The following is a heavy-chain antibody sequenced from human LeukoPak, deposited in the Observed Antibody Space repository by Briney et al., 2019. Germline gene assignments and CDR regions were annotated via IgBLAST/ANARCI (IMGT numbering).Heavy chain of an antibody. CDR3: AREPDDSSGYYY. V-gene: IGHV4-30-4*01. CDR1: GGSISSADYY. CDR2: IYYSGST. J-gene: IGHJ4*02. D-gene: IGHD3-22*01. Sequence: SQTLSLTCTVSGGSISSADYYWSWIRQPPGKGLEWIGYIYYSGSTYYNPSLKSRVTISVDTSKNQFSLKLSSVTAADTAVYYCAREPDDSSGYYYWGQGTLVTVSS.